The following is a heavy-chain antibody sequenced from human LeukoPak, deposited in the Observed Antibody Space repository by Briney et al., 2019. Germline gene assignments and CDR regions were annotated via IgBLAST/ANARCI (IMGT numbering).Heavy chain of an antibody. J-gene: IGHJ5*02. CDR1: GGSISSYY. D-gene: IGHD3-3*01. V-gene: IGHV4-59*01. CDR3: ASAPRFFGNWFDP. CDR2: IYYSGST. Sequence: SETLSLTCTVSGGSISSYYWSWIRQPPGKGLEWIGYIYYSGSTNYNPSLKSRVTISVDTSKNQFSLKLSSVTAADTAVYYCASAPRFFGNWFDPWGQGTLVTVSS.